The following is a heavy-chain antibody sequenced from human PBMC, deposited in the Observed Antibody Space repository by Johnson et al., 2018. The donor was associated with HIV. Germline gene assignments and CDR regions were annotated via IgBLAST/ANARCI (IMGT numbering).Heavy chain of an antibody. V-gene: IGHV3-11*04. CDR3: ASYSSSDALDI. CDR2: ISSSGSSI. D-gene: IGHD6-6*01. CDR1: GFGFSTYY. Sequence: QVQLVESGGGLVKPGGSLRLSCVTSGFGFSTYYMSWIRQAPGKGLECLSYISSSGSSIYYTDSVKGRFTISRDNTKKSLYLQMNSLRAEDTAVYYCASYSSSDALDIWGQGTMVTVSS. J-gene: IGHJ3*02.